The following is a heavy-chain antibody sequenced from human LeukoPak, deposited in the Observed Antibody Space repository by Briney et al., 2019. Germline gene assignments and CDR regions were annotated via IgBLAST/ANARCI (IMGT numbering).Heavy chain of an antibody. Sequence: PGGSLRLSCAASGFTFSSYAMSWVRQAPGKGLEWVSYISSSGSTIYYADSVKGRFTISRDNAKNSLYLQMNSLRAEDTAVYYCASGTTVTTAFDCWGQGTLVTVSS. CDR1: GFTFSSYA. CDR2: ISSSGSTI. D-gene: IGHD4-17*01. CDR3: ASGTTVTTAFDC. V-gene: IGHV3-48*04. J-gene: IGHJ4*02.